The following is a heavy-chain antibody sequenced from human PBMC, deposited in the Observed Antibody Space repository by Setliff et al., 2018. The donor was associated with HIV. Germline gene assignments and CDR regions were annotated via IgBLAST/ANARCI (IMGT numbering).Heavy chain of an antibody. CDR1: GDSFSGSY. CDR3: RTGSSTSWGIYYYYYMDI. Sequence: SETLSLTCAVYGDSFSGSYWSWIRQSPGTGLEWIGEVNHNGGTNYNPSLKSRVTISVDTSKNQFSLKLSSVTAADTAVYCVRTGSSTSWGIYYYYYMDIWGKGSTVTVSS. CDR2: VNHNGGT. D-gene: IGHD3-10*01. J-gene: IGHJ6*03. V-gene: IGHV4-34*01.